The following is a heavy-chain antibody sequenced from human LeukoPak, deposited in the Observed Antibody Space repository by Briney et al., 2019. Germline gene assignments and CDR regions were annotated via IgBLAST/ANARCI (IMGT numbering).Heavy chain of an antibody. CDR3: ARFTPQGYGWGGYNRFDP. CDR1: GRSFSGYY. D-gene: IGHD3-16*01. Sequence: SETLSLTCGVYGRSFSGYYWNWIRQSPGKGLEWIGEINHSGSTNYNPSLKSRVTISLGTSKNQFSLNLTSVTAADTAVYYCARFTPQGYGWGGYNRFDPWGQGTLVTVSS. V-gene: IGHV4-34*01. J-gene: IGHJ5*02. CDR2: INHSGST.